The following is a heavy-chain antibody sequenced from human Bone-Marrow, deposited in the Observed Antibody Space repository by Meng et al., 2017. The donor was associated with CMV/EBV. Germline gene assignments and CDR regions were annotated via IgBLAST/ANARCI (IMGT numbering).Heavy chain of an antibody. CDR1: GFTFSSYR. V-gene: IGHV3-21*01. CDR2: ISSTSYHI. CDR3: ARDIRGSDYYYCMDV. Sequence: GESLKISCAAFGFTFSSYRMNWVRQAPGKGLEWVSYISSTSYHIGYADSVKGRFTISRDNARNSLILQMNSLRVEDTAVYYCARDIRGSDYYYCMDVWGQGTTVTFSS. D-gene: IGHD3-10*01. J-gene: IGHJ6*02.